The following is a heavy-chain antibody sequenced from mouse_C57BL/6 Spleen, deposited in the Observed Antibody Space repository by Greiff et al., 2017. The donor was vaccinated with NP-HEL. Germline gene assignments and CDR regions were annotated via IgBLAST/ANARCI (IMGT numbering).Heavy chain of an antibody. V-gene: IGHV5-17*01. J-gene: IGHJ1*03. CDR3: ARLYGRGYFDV. CDR1: GFTFSDYG. Sequence: EVKLMESGGGLVKPGGSLKLSCAASGFTFSDYGMHWVRQAPEKGLEWVAYISSGSSTIYYADTVKGRFTISRDNAKNTLFLQMTSLRSEDTTMYYCARLYGRGYFDVWGTGTTVTVSS. CDR2: ISSGSSTI. D-gene: IGHD1-1*01.